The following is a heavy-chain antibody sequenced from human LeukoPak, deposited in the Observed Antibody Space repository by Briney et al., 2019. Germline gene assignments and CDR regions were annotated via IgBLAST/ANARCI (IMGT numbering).Heavy chain of an antibody. D-gene: IGHD3-16*02. CDR1: GYTFTSYG. J-gene: IGHJ6*04. CDR2: ISAYNGNT. V-gene: IGHV1-18*01. CDR3: ARALLRLGELSLPDV. Sequence: ASAKVSCKASGYTFTSYGISWVRQAPGQGLEWMGWISAYNGNTNYAQKLQGRVTMTTDTSTSTAYMELRSLRSDDTAVYYCARALLRLGELSLPDVWGKGTTVTVSS.